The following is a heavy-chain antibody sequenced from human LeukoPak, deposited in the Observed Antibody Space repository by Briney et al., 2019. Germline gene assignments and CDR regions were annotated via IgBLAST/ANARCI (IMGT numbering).Heavy chain of an antibody. V-gene: IGHV4-59*08. CDR2: IYYSGST. CDR1: GGSIGSYY. Sequence: SETLSLTCTVSGGSIGSYYWSWIRQPPGKGLEWIGYIYYSGSTNYNPSLKSRVTISVDTSKNQFSLKLSSVTAADTAVYYCARSRGVITYYYYGMDVWGQGTTVTVSS. D-gene: IGHD3-10*01. J-gene: IGHJ6*02. CDR3: ARSRGVITYYYYGMDV.